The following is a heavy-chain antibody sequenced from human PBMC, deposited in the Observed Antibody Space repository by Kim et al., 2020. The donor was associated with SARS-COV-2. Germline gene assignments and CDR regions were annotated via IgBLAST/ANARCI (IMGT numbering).Heavy chain of an antibody. CDR3: AKPRRSGVGATTAGAFDI. D-gene: IGHD1-26*01. J-gene: IGHJ3*02. Sequence: GGSLRLSCAASGFTFSSYGMHWVRQAPGKGLEWVAVISYDGSNKYYADSVKGRFTISRDNSKNTLYLQMNSLRAEDTAVYYCAKPRRSGVGATTAGAFDIWGQGTMVTVSS. CDR2: ISYDGSNK. CDR1: GFTFSSYG. V-gene: IGHV3-30*18.